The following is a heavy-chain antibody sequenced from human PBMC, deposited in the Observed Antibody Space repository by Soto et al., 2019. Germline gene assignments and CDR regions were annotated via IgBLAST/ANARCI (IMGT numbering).Heavy chain of an antibody. D-gene: IGHD3-22*01. CDR1: GFTFSNAW. Sequence: PGGSMRLSSAASGFTFSNAWINWVSQDPGKGLEWVGRIKSKTDGGTTDYAEPVKGRFAISRDDSNNMVYLQMNSLKIEDTAVYYCTTDSYSTIIIVRFDYWGHGTLVTVSS. CDR3: TTDSYSTIIIVRFDY. J-gene: IGHJ4*01. CDR2: IKSKTDGGTT. V-gene: IGHV3-15*07.